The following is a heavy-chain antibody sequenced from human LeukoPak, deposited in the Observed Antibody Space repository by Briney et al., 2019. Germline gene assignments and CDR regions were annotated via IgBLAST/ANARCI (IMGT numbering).Heavy chain of an antibody. CDR2: MNPNSGNT. CDR1: GYTFTSYD. D-gene: IGHD3-16*01. CDR3: ARDSYDLYGMDV. V-gene: IGHV1-8*01. Sequence: ASVKVSCKASGYTFTSYDINWVRQAPGQGLEWMGWMNPNSGNTGYAQKFQGRVTMTRNTSISTAYMELSGLRSEDTAVYYCARDSYDLYGMDVWGQGTTVTVSS. J-gene: IGHJ6*02.